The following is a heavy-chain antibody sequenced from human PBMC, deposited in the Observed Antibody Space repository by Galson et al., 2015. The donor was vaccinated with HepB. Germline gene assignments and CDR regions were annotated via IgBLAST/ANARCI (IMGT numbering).Heavy chain of an antibody. D-gene: IGHD6-19*01. CDR2: ISAYNGNT. CDR1: GYTFTIYG. J-gene: IGHJ6*02. CDR3: ARDRQGLVLGAASIYYYYGMGV. V-gene: IGHV1-18*04. Sequence: SVKVSCKASGYTFTIYGISWVRQAPGQGLEWLGWISAYNGNTDYPHKLQGRVTMTTDTSTSTAYMELRSLRSDDTAVYYCARDRQGLVLGAASIYYYYGMGVWGQGTTVTV.